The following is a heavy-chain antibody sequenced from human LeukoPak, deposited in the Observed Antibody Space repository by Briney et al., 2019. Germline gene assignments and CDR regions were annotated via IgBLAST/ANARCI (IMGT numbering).Heavy chain of an antibody. CDR1: GFTFNNHA. D-gene: IGHD3-9*01. Sequence: GGSLRLSCAASGFTFNNHAMYWVRQTPGKGLEWVAAISYHGSAQYSADYVKGRFTISRDNSKNTLYLQMNSLRAEDTAVYYCARDLWDDILTGYQAHYYGMDVWGQGTTVTVSS. CDR3: ARDLWDDILTGYQAHYYGMDV. J-gene: IGHJ6*02. V-gene: IGHV3-30*04. CDR2: ISYHGSAQ.